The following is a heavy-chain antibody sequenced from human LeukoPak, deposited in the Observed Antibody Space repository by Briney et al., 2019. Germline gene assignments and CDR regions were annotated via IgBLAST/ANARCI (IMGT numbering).Heavy chain of an antibody. D-gene: IGHD3-22*01. J-gene: IGHJ4*02. CDR2: INPSGGST. CDR1: GYTFTSYY. V-gene: IGHV1-46*01. CDR3: ATGTYYYDSSGYYAEGSFFDY. Sequence: GASVKVSCKASGYTFTSYYMHWVRQAPGQGLEWMGIINPSGGSTSYAQKFQGRVTMTRDMSTSTVYMELSSLRSEDTAVYYCATGTYYYDSSGYYAEGSFFDYWGQGTLVTVSS.